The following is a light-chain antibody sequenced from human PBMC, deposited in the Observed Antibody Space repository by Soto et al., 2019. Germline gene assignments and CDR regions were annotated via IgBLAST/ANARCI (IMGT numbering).Light chain of an antibody. Sequence: QSVLTQPASVSGSPGQSITISCTGTSSDVGGYNYVSWYQQHPGKAPKLMIYEVSNRPSGVSNRFSGSNSGNTGSLTISGLQAEVEADYYCSSYTSSRTLVFGGGTQLTVL. CDR3: SSYTSSRTLV. CDR2: EVS. CDR1: SSDVGGYNY. J-gene: IGLJ7*01. V-gene: IGLV2-14*01.